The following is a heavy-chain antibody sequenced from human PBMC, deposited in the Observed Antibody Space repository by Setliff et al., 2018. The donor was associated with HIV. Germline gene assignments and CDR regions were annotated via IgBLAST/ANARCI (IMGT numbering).Heavy chain of an antibody. CDR3: ARESPSSSWFYFDF. CDR1: AGSISSSNYY. D-gene: IGHD6-13*01. Sequence: SETLSLTCTVSAGSISSSNYYWTWIRQSPGKGLEWIGEINHRGSTNYNPSLKSRVTVSVDTSKNQFSLKLGSVTAADTAVYYCARESPSSSWFYFDFWGQGTLVTVSS. V-gene: IGHV4-39*07. J-gene: IGHJ4*02. CDR2: INHRGST.